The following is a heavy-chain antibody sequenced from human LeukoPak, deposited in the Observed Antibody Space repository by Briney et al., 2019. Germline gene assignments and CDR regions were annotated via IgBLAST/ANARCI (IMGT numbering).Heavy chain of an antibody. CDR2: IYSGGST. J-gene: IGHJ3*02. D-gene: IGHD1-14*01. CDR1: GFTVRSNY. V-gene: IGHV3-53*01. Sequence: GGSLRLSCAASGFTVRSNYMSWVRQAPGKGLEWVSLIYSGGSTYYADSVKGRFTISRDNSKNTLYLQMTSLRAEDTAVYYCATNRATTDGFDIWGQGTMVTVSS. CDR3: ATNRATTDGFDI.